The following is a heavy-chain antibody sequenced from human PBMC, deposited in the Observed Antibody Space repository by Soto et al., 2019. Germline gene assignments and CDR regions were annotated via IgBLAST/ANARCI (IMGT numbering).Heavy chain of an antibody. Sequence: QVQLVQSGAEVKKPGSSVKVSCKTSGGTFRTSAISWVRQAPGQGLEWMGGIMPVFPTPDYAQKFQGRVTITADESTGTAYMELSSLRSDATAVYYWARDKDRQQLGGNYYYIMDVWGQGTTVTVSS. V-gene: IGHV1-69*12. J-gene: IGHJ6*01. CDR3: ARDKDRQQLGGNYYYIMDV. CDR2: IMPVFPTP. D-gene: IGHD3-3*02. CDR1: GGTFRTSA.